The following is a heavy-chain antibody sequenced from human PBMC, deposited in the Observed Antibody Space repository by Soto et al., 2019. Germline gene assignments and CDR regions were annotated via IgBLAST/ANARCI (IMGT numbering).Heavy chain of an antibody. CDR2: IKHDGTAK. Sequence: GWPLRLSCAVSGFTISSYWMSWVRQAPGKGLEWVANIKHDGTAKYYVDPVKGRFAISKDNANNSPYLQMNSVRAEDTAVYYCARFYSSSPNWFYPWGQGTLVTVSS. CDR3: ARFYSSSPNWFYP. J-gene: IGHJ5*02. V-gene: IGHV3-7*03. CDR1: GFTISSYW. D-gene: IGHD6-6*01.